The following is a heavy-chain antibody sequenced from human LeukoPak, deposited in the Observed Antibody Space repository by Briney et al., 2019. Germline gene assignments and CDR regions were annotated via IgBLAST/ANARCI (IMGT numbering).Heavy chain of an antibody. CDR2: MSPNSGNT. D-gene: IGHD4-23*01. CDR1: GYTFTSYD. J-gene: IGHJ5*02. V-gene: IGHV1-8*01. CDR3: AVDYGGNSGWFDP. Sequence: GASVTVPCKASGYTFTSYDINWVRQATGQGLEWVGWMSPNSGNTGYAQKFQGRVTMTRNTFISTAYMELSSLRSEDTAVYYCAVDYGGNSGWFDPWGQGTLVTVSS.